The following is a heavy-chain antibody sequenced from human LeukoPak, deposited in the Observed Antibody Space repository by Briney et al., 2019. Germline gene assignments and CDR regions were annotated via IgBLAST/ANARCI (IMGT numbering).Heavy chain of an antibody. CDR3: AREDSSSWSYYYYYYYMDV. CDR2: ISSSGSTI. D-gene: IGHD6-13*01. CDR1: GFTFSDYY. Sequence: GGSLRLSCAASGFTFSDYYMSWIRQAPGRGLEWVSYISSSGSTIYYADSVKGRFTISRDNAKNSLYLQINSLRAEDTAVYYCAREDSSSWSYYYYYYYMDVWGKGTTVTISS. V-gene: IGHV3-11*04. J-gene: IGHJ6*03.